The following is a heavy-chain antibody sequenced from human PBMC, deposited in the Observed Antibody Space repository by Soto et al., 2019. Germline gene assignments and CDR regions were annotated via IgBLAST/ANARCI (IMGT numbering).Heavy chain of an antibody. V-gene: IGHV4-30-2*01. CDR3: ARDPYSSSWEVFDY. CDR2: IYHSGST. Sequence: PSETLSLTCSVSSASLSSSTYYWSWIRQPPGKGLEWVGYIYHSGSTYYNPSLKSRVTISVDRSKNRFSLNLNSVTAADTAVYYCARDPYSSSWEVFDYWGQGTLVTVSS. CDR1: SASLSSSTYY. J-gene: IGHJ4*02. D-gene: IGHD6-13*01.